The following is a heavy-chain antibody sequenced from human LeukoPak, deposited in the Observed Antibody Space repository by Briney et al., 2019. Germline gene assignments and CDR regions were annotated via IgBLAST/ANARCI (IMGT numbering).Heavy chain of an antibody. D-gene: IGHD3-9*01. Sequence: PGGSLRLSCVASGCTFSNYAMNWVRQAPGKGLEWVSALGDNDGRTFYADSVKGRFTISRDNSKNTLYLQIYSLGAEDTAIYYCANNGKDNYDMFFDYWGQGTLVTVSS. J-gene: IGHJ4*02. V-gene: IGHV3-23*01. CDR1: GCTFSNYA. CDR2: LGDNDGRT. CDR3: ANNGKDNYDMFFDY.